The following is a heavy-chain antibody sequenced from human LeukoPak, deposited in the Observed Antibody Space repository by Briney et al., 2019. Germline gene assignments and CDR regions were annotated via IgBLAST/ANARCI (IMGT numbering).Heavy chain of an antibody. V-gene: IGHV3-48*01. D-gene: IGHD2-15*01. J-gene: IGHJ6*02. CDR2: ISSSSSTI. Sequence: GGSLRLSCAASGFTFSSYSMNWVRQAPGKGLEWVSYISSSSSTIYYADSVKGRFTISRDNSRDTLSLQMNNLRTEDTAVYYCARGLCSGPYCYYYFYGMDVWGQGTTVIVSS. CDR3: ARGLCSGPYCYYYFYGMDV. CDR1: GFTFSSYS.